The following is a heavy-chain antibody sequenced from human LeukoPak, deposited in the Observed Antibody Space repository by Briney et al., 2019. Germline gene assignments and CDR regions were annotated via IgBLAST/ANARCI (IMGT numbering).Heavy chain of an antibody. D-gene: IGHD3-9*01. J-gene: IGHJ5*02. V-gene: IGHV4-59*12. CDR2: IHYSGST. CDR3: ARGYHDVLTGLYHWFDP. CDR1: GGSISNYY. Sequence: SGILSLTCTVFGGSISNYYWNWIRQPPGKGLEWIGYIHYSGSTKYNPSLKSRVLISLDTSKNQFSLKLSYVTAADTAMYYCARGYHDVLTGLYHWFDPWGQGTLVTVSS.